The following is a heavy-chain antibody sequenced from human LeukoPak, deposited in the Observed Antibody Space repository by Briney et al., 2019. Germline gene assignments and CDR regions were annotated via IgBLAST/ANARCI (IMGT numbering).Heavy chain of an antibody. CDR2: IIPILGIA. J-gene: IGHJ4*02. V-gene: IGHV1-69*04. CDR3: ARDKRRYSSGWSDY. D-gene: IGHD6-19*01. CDR1: XGTFXSXA. Sequence: VKVSCKXXXGTFXSXAISWVRQAPGQGLEWMGRIIPILGIANYAQKFQGRVTITADKSTSTAYMELSSLRSEDTAVYYCARDKRRYSSGWSDYWGQGTLVTVSS.